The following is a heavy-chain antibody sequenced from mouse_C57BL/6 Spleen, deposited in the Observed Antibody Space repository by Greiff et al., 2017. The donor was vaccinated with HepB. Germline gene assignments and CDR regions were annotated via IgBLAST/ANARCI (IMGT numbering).Heavy chain of an antibody. CDR2: INPGSGGT. V-gene: IGHV1-54*01. D-gene: IGHD2-5*01. Sequence: QVQLQQSGAELVRPGTSVKVSCKASGYAFTNYLIEWVKQRPGQGLEWIGVINPGSGGTNYNEKFKGKATLTADKSSSTAYMQLSSLTSEDSAVYFCARSRSNYWYFDVWGTGTTVTVSS. CDR3: ARSRSNYWYFDV. CDR1: GYAFTNYL. J-gene: IGHJ1*03.